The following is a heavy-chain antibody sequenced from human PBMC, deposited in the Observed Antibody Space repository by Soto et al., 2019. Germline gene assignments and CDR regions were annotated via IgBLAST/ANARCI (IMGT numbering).Heavy chain of an antibody. Sequence: QVQLQQWGAGLLKPSETLSLTCAVYGGSFSGYYWSWIRQPPGKGLEWIGEINHSGSTNYNPSLKSRVTISEDTSKNQFSLKLSSGTAADTAVYYCARGWGRIFDYWGQGTLVTVSS. CDR2: INHSGST. D-gene: IGHD7-27*01. V-gene: IGHV4-34*01. CDR1: GGSFSGYY. CDR3: ARGWGRIFDY. J-gene: IGHJ4*02.